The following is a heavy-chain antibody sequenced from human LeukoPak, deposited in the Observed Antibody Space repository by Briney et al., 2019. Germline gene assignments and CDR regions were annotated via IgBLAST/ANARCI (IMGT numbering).Heavy chain of an antibody. CDR3: ARAPYDSSGSLDY. D-gene: IGHD3-22*01. V-gene: IGHV4-59*01. CDR2: IYYSGST. J-gene: IGHJ4*02. CDR1: GGSISSYY. Sequence: PSETLSLTCTVSGGSISSYYWSWIRQPPGKGPEWIGYIYYSGSTNYNPSLKSRVTISVDTSKKQFSLKLSSVTAADTAVFYCARAPYDSSGSLDYWGQGTLVTVSS.